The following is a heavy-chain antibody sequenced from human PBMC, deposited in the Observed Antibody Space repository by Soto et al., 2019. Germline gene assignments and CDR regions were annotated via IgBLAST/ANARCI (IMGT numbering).Heavy chain of an antibody. D-gene: IGHD6-19*01. CDR1: GFTFSKYA. CDR2: CKNSETYT. V-gene: IGHV3-23*05. J-gene: IGHJ6*03. CDR3: VKGGEDGPTSGWYYMDV. Sequence: EVQLLESGGGLIQPGGSLRLSCAASGFTFSKYAMSWIRRAPGRGLEWVSGCKNSETYTDYAGSVKGRFTISRDNSKNTLFLQMNSLRVEDTAVYYCVKGGEDGPTSGWYYMDVWGSGNTVTVSS.